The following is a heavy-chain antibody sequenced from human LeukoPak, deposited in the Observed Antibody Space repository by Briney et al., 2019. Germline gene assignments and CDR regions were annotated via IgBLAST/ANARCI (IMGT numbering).Heavy chain of an antibody. D-gene: IGHD1-26*01. Sequence: PGGSLRLSCAASGFTVSSNYMSWVRQAPGKGLECIGYIYYSGSTYYNPSLKSRVTISVDTSKNQFSLKLSSVTAADTAVYYCARGSYVGPTSGYFDYWGQGTLVTVSS. CDR3: ARGSYVGPTSGYFDY. CDR2: IYYSGST. CDR1: GFTVSSNY. J-gene: IGHJ4*02. V-gene: IGHV4-59*06.